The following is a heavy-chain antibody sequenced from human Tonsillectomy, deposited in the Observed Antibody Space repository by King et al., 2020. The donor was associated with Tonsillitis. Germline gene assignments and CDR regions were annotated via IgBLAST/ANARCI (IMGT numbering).Heavy chain of an antibody. CDR2: ISSSGATI. J-gene: IGHJ4*02. CDR1: GFTFSTYN. V-gene: IGHV3-48*02. D-gene: IGHD4-23*01. Sequence: VQLVESGGVLVQPGGSLRLSCAASGFTFSTYNMNWVRQAPGKGLEWVSYISSSGATIYYADSVKGRFTISRDNAKNSLYLQMNSLRDEDTAVYYCARELRWAPDYWGQGTLVTVSS. CDR3: ARELRWAPDY.